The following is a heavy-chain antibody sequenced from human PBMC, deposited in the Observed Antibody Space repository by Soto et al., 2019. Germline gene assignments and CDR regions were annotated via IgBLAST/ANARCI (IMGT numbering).Heavy chain of an antibody. CDR3: ARSRDRSRWSSAESLKY. D-gene: IGHD6-13*01. CDR1: GYIFSNYG. Sequence: ASVKVSCKASGYIFSNYGISWVRQAPGQGLEWMGWISTYNANTYYAQKFQGRVTMTTDTSTSTDYMELRSLRSDDNAVFYCARSRDRSRWSSAESLKYCGPGTLAAVSA. CDR2: ISTYNANT. V-gene: IGHV1-18*01. J-gene: IGHJ1*01.